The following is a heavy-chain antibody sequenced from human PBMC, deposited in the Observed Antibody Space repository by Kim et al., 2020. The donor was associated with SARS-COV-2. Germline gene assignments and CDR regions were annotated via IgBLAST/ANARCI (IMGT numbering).Heavy chain of an antibody. D-gene: IGHD6-13*01. CDR3: ARDRQQQLVIDS. J-gene: IGHJ4*02. V-gene: IGHV6-1*01. Sequence: DYAEAVKSRISINADTSKKQFSLQLISVTPEDTAVYYCARDRQQQLVIDSWGQGTLVTVSS.